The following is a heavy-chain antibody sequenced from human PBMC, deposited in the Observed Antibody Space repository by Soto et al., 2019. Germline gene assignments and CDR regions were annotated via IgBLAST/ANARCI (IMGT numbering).Heavy chain of an antibody. V-gene: IGHV4-4*07. Sequence: PSETLSLTCSVSGGSINSYWWSWIRQPAGKGLEWIGRVYSSGTTDYNPSLNSRATMSVETSKNQFSLKLTSVTAADTAFYYCARDIGSYAYAEGYWGQGIQGTV. CDR2: VYSSGTT. D-gene: IGHD2-2*01. CDR1: GGSINSYW. J-gene: IGHJ4*02. CDR3: ARDIGSYAYAEGY.